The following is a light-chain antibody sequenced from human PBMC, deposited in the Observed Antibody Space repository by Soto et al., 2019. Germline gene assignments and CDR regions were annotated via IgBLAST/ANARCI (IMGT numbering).Light chain of an antibody. CDR1: SSDIGNYKY. CDR2: EVS. Sequence: QSALTQPASMSGSPGQSITISCTGSSSDIGNYKYVSWYQQHPGKAPKLIIYEVSNRPSGVSLRFSGSKSANTASLTLSGLQADDEAEYYCASFSNSTFVFGSGTKVTV. CDR3: ASFSNSTFV. V-gene: IGLV2-14*01. J-gene: IGLJ1*01.